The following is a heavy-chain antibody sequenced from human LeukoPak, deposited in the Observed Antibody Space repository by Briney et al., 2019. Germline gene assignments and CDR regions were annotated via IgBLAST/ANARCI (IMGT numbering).Heavy chain of an antibody. D-gene: IGHD3-3*01. CDR3: AKDMGPTIFEPSDY. Sequence: GGSLRLSCAASGFTFDDYAMHWVRQAPGKGLEWVSGISWNSGSIGYADSVKGRFTISRDNAKNSLYLQMNSLRAEDMALYYCAKDMGPTIFEPSDYWGQGTLVTVSS. J-gene: IGHJ4*02. CDR1: GFTFDDYA. CDR2: ISWNSGSI. V-gene: IGHV3-9*03.